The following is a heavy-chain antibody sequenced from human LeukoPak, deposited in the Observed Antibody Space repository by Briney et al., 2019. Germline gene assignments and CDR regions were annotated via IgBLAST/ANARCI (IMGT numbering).Heavy chain of an antibody. CDR1: GYSFNNHW. D-gene: IGHD3-22*01. CDR2: FHPGDSET. V-gene: IGHV5-51*01. Sequence: GESLKISCKTSGYSFNNHWIGWVRQKPGKGLEWMGIFHPGDSETRSSPSFQGLVTMSADQPITTAYLQWNSLKASDTAMYFCARTIAFYYDSSSYMDFWGQGTQVIVSS. CDR3: ARTIAFYYDSSSYMDF. J-gene: IGHJ4*02.